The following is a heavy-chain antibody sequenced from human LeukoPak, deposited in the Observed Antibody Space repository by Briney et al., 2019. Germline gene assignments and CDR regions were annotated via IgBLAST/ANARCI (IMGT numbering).Heavy chain of an antibody. J-gene: IGHJ3*02. Sequence: GGSLRLSCAASGFTFSSYWMSWVRQAPGKGLEWVAHIKQDGSEKYYVDSVKGRFTISRDNAKNSLYLQMNSLRAEDTAVYYCARPTYYYGSGSYYGSLDAFDIWGQGTMVTVSS. CDR3: ARPTYYYGSGSYYGSLDAFDI. V-gene: IGHV3-7*01. D-gene: IGHD3-10*01. CDR2: IKQDGSEK. CDR1: GFTFSSYW.